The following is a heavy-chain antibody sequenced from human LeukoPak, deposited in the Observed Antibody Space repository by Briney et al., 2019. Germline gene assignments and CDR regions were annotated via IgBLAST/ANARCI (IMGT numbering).Heavy chain of an antibody. D-gene: IGHD3-22*01. CDR2: IYPGDSDT. J-gene: IGHJ3*02. V-gene: IGHV5-51*01. CDR1: GYSFTSYW. Sequence: KYGESLKISCKGSGYSFTSYWIGWVRQMPGKGLEWMGIIYPGDSDTRYSPSFQGQVTISADKSISTAYLQWSSLKASDTAMYYCARPMIGVGDAFDIWGQGTMVTVSS. CDR3: ARPMIGVGDAFDI.